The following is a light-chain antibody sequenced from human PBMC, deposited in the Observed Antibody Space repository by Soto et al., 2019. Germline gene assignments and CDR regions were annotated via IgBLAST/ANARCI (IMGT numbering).Light chain of an antibody. CDR2: SAS. CDR3: QQGYSNPSDT. Sequence: DIQMTQSPSSLSASVGDRVTITCRASQSISNSVNWYQQKPGKAPKLLISSASRLQSGVPSRFIGSGSWTDCSLTITSLQSEDFASYCCQQGYSNPSDTCGQGTKLEIK. V-gene: IGKV1-39*01. CDR1: QSISNS. J-gene: IGKJ2*01.